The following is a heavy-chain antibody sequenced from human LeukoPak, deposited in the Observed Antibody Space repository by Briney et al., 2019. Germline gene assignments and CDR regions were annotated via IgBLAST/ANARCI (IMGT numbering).Heavy chain of an antibody. J-gene: IGHJ3*02. D-gene: IGHD6-19*01. CDR3: VGWQVAGAFEI. CDR1: GVSMSIYY. CDR2: ISYIGSS. V-gene: IGHV4-59*01. Sequence: PSETLSLTCTVSGVSMSIYYWSWIRQPPGKGLEWIAFISYIGSSNYNPSLTSRATISVDSSKNQFSLKLNSVTAADTAVYYCVGWQVAGAFEIWGQGTMVTVSS.